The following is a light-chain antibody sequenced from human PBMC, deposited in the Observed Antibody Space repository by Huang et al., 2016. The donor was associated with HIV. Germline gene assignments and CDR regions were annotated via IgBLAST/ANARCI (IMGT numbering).Light chain of an antibody. Sequence: EIVMTQSPTTLSVSPGERATLSCRASQSVGSDLAWYQQKPGQAPRLLIYCASTTATGIPARFSGSGSETEFTLTISSLQSEDFAVYYCQQYNNWPPMYTFGQGTKLEIK. V-gene: IGKV3-15*01. CDR2: CAS. CDR3: QQYNNWPPMYT. J-gene: IGKJ2*01. CDR1: QSVGSD.